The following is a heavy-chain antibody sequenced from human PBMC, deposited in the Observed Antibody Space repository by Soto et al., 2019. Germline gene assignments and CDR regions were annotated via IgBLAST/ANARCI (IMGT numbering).Heavy chain of an antibody. D-gene: IGHD6-6*01. CDR2: IYSSGST. J-gene: IGHJ5*02. CDR3: ARDKYSSSSVWFDP. V-gene: IGHV4-30-4*01. CDR1: GSAVSRGDYD. Sequence: LSLTYTVSGSAVSRGDYDWGWIRQPPGKGLGWIGYIYSSGSTYYNPSLKSRVTISVDTPKNQFSLKLSSVTAADTAVYYCARDKYSSSSVWFDPWGQGTLVTVSS.